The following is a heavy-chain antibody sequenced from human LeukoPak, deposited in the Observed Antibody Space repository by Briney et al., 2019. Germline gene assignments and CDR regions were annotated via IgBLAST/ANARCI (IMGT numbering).Heavy chain of an antibody. J-gene: IGHJ4*02. CDR3: ARGELRYFDWLLSFDY. Sequence: ASVTVSFKASGYTFTIYAMHWVRQAPGQRLEWMGWINAGNGNTKYSQEFQGRVTITRDTSASTAYMELSSLRSEDMAVYYCARGELRYFDWLLSFDYWGQGTLVTVSS. CDR2: INAGNGNT. V-gene: IGHV1-3*03. CDR1: GYTFTIYA. D-gene: IGHD3-9*01.